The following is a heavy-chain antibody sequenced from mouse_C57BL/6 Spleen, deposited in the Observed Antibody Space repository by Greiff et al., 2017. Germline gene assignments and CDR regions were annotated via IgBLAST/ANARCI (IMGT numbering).Heavy chain of an antibody. CDR1: GYTFTSYW. V-gene: IGHV1-55*01. D-gene: IGHD2-4*01. CDR2: IYPGSGST. CDR3: ARENYDDDAWFAY. J-gene: IGHJ3*01. Sequence: QVQLKQPGAELVKPGASVKMSCKASGYTFTSYWITWVKQRPGQGLEWIGDIYPGSGSTNYNEKFKCKATLTADTSSSTAYMQLSSLTSEDSAVYYCARENYDDDAWFAYWGQGTLVTVSA.